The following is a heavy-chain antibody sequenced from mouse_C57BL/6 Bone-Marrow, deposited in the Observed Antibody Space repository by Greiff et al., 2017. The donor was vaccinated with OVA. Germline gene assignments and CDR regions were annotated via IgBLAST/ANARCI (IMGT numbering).Heavy chain of an antibody. CDR2: INPSSGYT. V-gene: IGHV1-7*01. J-gene: IGHJ4*01. CDR1: GYTFTSYW. Sequence: QVQLKQSGAELAKPGASVKLSCKASGYTFTSYWMHWVKQRPGQGLEWIGYINPSSGYTKYNQKFKDKATLTADKSTSTAYMQLSSLTYDDSAVYYCARWYYAMDYWGQGTSVTVSS. CDR3: ARWYYAMDY.